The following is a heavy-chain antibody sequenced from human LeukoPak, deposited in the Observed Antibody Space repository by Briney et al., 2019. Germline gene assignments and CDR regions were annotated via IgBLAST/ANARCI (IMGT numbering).Heavy chain of an antibody. Sequence: SETLSLTCAVSGYSLSSGYYWGRIRPPPGKGLEWIGSIYHSGSTYYNPSLKSRVTISVDTSKNQFSLKLSSVTAADTAVYYCARDRVTMVRGVSYYYGMDVWGKGTTVTVSS. CDR3: ARDRVTMVRGVSYYYGMDV. D-gene: IGHD3-10*01. J-gene: IGHJ6*04. V-gene: IGHV4-38-2*02. CDR2: IYHSGST. CDR1: GYSLSSGYY.